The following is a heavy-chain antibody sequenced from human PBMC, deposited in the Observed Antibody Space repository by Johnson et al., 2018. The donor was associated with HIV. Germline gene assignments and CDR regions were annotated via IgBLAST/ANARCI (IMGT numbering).Heavy chain of an antibody. Sequence: QVQLMESGGGVVQPGGSLRLSCAASGFTFSSYGMHWVRQAPGKGLEWVAFIRYDGSNRYYADSVKGRFTISRDNSKDTLYLQMNSLRAEDTAVYFCARDAPNFFDSSGVRDDAFDIWGPGTMVTVSS. CDR1: GFTFSSYG. J-gene: IGHJ3*02. CDR2: IRYDGSNR. D-gene: IGHD3-22*01. V-gene: IGHV3-30*02. CDR3: ARDAPNFFDSSGVRDDAFDI.